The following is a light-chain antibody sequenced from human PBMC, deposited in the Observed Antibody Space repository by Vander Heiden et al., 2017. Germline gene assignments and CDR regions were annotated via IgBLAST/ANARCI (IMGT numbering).Light chain of an antibody. CDR1: QSVSSY. CDR2: DAS. Sequence: EFVLTQSPATLALSPGERATLSCRARQSVSSYLAWYQQKPGQAPRLLIYDASNRAAGIPARFSGSGSGTDFTLTISSLEPEDFAVYYCQQRRDWPLTFGGGTKVEIK. J-gene: IGKJ4*01. CDR3: QQRRDWPLT. V-gene: IGKV3-11*01.